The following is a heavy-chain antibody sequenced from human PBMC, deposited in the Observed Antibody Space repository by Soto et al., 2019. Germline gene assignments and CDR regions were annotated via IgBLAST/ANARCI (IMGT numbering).Heavy chain of an antibody. Sequence: GGSLRLSCAASGFTFSSYSMNWVLQAPWKGLEWVSSISSSSSYIYYADSVKGRFTISRDNAKNSLYLQMNSLRAEDTAVYYCARDFGDFWSGYYKPHAFDIWGQGTMVTVSS. D-gene: IGHD3-3*01. CDR3: ARDFGDFWSGYYKPHAFDI. V-gene: IGHV3-21*01. J-gene: IGHJ3*02. CDR1: GFTFSSYS. CDR2: ISSSSSYI.